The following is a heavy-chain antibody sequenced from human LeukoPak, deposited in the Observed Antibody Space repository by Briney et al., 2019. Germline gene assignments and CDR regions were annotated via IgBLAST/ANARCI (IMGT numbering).Heavy chain of an antibody. J-gene: IGHJ6*03. CDR1: GFTFSSYS. CDR2: ISYSSSYI. V-gene: IGHV3-21*04. D-gene: IGHD2-15*01. Sequence: PGGSLRLSCAACGFTFSSYSMNGVRQAPGKGLEGVASISYSSSYIYYADSVKGPFTISRHNAKTTLYLQMNSLRAEDTAIYYCAKNADRGAYCSGGSCCPYYYYYTDAWGEGTTVTISS. CDR3: AKNADRGAYCSGGSCCPYYYYYTDA.